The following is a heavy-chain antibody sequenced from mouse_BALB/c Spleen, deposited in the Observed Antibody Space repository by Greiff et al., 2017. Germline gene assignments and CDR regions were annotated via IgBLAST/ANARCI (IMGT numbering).Heavy chain of an antibody. V-gene: IGHV5-6-5*01. J-gene: IGHJ2*01. CDR3: ARGGAIYYARYFDY. D-gene: IGHD2-1*01. CDR1: GFTFSSYA. CDR2: ISSGGST. Sequence: DVMLVESGGGLVKPGGSLKLSCAASGFTFSSYAMSWVRQTPEKRLEWVASISSGGSTYYPDSVKGRFTISRDNARNILYLQMSSLRSEDTAMYYCARGGAIYYARYFDYWGQGTTLTVSS.